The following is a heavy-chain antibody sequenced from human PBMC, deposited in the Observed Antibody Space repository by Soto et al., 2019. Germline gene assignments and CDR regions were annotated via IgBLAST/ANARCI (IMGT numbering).Heavy chain of an antibody. Sequence: ASVKVSCKASGYTFTSYYMHWVRQAPGQGLEWMGIINPSGGSTSYAQEFQGRVTMTRDTSTSTVYMELSSLRSEDTAVYYCARSYCSGGSCYGWFDPWGQGTLVTVSS. CDR3: ARSYCSGGSCYGWFDP. CDR1: GYTFTSYY. D-gene: IGHD2-15*01. CDR2: INPSGGST. V-gene: IGHV1-46*01. J-gene: IGHJ5*02.